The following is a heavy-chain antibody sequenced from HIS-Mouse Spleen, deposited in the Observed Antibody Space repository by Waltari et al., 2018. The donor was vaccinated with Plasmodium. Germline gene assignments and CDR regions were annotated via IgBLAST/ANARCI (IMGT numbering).Heavy chain of an antibody. V-gene: IGHV4-39*07. CDR2: IYYSGST. D-gene: IGHD1-7*01. CDR3: ARDRITGTSYFDY. CDR1: GCSISRSSYS. Sequence: QLQLQESGPALVKTSETLSRTCPVSGCSISRSSYSLGWSRQPPGQGLEGIGSIYYSGSTYYNPSLKSRVTISVDTSKNQFSLKLSSVTAADTAVYYCARDRITGTSYFDYWGQGTLVTVSS. J-gene: IGHJ4*02.